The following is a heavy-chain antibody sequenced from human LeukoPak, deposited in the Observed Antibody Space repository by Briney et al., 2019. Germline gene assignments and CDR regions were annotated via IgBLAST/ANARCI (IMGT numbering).Heavy chain of an antibody. CDR2: INAYGSST. CDR1: GFTFSTYW. J-gene: IGHJ3*02. Sequence: GGSLRLSCAASGFTFSTYWMHWVRQAPGKGLVWVSRINAYGSSTNYADSVKGRFTISRDNAKNTVYLRMNSLSAEDTAMYYCTFSSYGDHVGVDAFDMWGQGTMVTVSS. CDR3: TFSSYGDHVGVDAFDM. V-gene: IGHV3-74*01. D-gene: IGHD4-17*01.